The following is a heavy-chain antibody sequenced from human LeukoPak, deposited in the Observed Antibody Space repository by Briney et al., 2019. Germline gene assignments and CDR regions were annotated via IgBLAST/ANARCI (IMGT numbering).Heavy chain of an antibody. J-gene: IGHJ4*02. V-gene: IGHV3-74*01. Sequence: GGSLRLSCAASGFTFSSYWMHWVRQAPGKGLVWVSRIYSDGSSTSYADSVKGRFTISRDNAKNTLYLQMNSLRAEDTALYYCARVNYDSSGYHYFFDDWGQGTLVTVSS. CDR2: IYSDGSST. CDR3: ARVNYDSSGYHYFFDD. CDR1: GFTFSSYW. D-gene: IGHD3-22*01.